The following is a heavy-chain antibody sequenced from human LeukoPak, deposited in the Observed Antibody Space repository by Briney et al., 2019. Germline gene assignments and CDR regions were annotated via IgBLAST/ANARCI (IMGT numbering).Heavy chain of an antibody. Sequence: GLSLRLSCAASGFTFSSYWMTWVRQAPGKGLEWVANIKVDGSEKNYVDSVKGRFTISRDNAKNSLYLQMKSLRAEDTAVYYCARDYSSSGWPIGLWGQGTLVTVSS. J-gene: IGHJ4*02. CDR3: ARDYSSSGWPIGL. CDR2: IKVDGSEK. CDR1: GFTFSSYW. D-gene: IGHD6-19*01. V-gene: IGHV3-7*05.